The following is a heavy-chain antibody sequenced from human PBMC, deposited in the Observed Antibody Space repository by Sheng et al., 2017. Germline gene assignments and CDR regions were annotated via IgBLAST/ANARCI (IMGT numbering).Heavy chain of an antibody. D-gene: IGHD6-13*01. CDR2: IIPIFGTA. CDR3: ARVALFTSIAAAGTFDY. Sequence: QVQLVQSGAEVKKPGSSVKVSCKASGGTFSSYAISWVRQAPGQGLEWMGGIIPIFGTANYAQKFQGRVTITADESTSTAYMELSSLRSEDTAVYYCARVALFTSIAAAGTFDYWGQGTLVTVSS. V-gene: IGHV1-69*13. CDR1: GGTFSSYA. J-gene: IGHJ4*02.